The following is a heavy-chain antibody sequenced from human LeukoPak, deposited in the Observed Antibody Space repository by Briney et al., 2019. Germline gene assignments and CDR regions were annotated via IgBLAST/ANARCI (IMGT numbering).Heavy chain of an antibody. CDR2: IYYSGST. CDR1: GGSISSSSYY. Sequence: SETLSLTCTVSGGSISSSSYYWGWIRQPPGKGLEWIGSIYYSGSTYYNPSLKSRVTISVDTSKNQFSLKLSSVTAADTAVYYCARDRNYFDYWGQGTLVTVSS. J-gene: IGHJ4*02. V-gene: IGHV4-39*07. CDR3: ARDRNYFDY.